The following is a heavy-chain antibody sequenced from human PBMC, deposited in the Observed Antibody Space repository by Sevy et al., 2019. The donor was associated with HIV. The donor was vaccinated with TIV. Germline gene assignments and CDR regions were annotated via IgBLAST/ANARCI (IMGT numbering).Heavy chain of an antibody. CDR1: GFTFSSYN. J-gene: IGHJ6*02. Sequence: GGSLRLSCAASGFTFSSYNMNWVRQAPGKGLEWVSFVFSSSSYIYYADSVKGRFTISRDKAKNSLYLQMNSLRAEDTAVYYCARDKTILGGRYGMDVWGQGTTVTVSS. D-gene: IGHD3-3*01. V-gene: IGHV3-21*01. CDR3: ARDKTILGGRYGMDV. CDR2: VFSSSSYI.